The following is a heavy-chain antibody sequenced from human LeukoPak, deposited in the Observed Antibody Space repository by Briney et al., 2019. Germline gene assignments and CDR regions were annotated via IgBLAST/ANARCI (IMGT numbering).Heavy chain of an antibody. Sequence: ASVKVSCKASGYTFTGYYMHWVRQAPGQGLEWMGWMNPNSGSTAYAQKFQGRVTMTRNTSISTAYMELSSLRSEDTAVYYCARRIVVFRFDGFDMWGQGTMVTVSS. CDR2: MNPNSGST. J-gene: IGHJ3*02. D-gene: IGHD3-22*01. CDR1: GYTFTGYY. V-gene: IGHV1-8*02. CDR3: ARRIVVFRFDGFDM.